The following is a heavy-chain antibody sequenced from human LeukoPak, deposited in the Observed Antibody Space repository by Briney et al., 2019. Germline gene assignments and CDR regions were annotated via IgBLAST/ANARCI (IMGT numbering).Heavy chain of an antibody. CDR2: ISAYNGIT. CDR1: GYTFTSYG. CDR3: ARVQPYDFWSGYYPYYFYY. V-gene: IGHV1-18*01. J-gene: IGHJ4*02. Sequence: ASVKVSCKASGYTFTSYGISWVRQAPGQGLEWMGLISAYNGITNYAQKLQGRVTMTTDTSTSTAYMELRSLRSDDTAVYYCARVQPYDFWSGYYPYYFYYWGQGTLVTVSS. D-gene: IGHD3-3*01.